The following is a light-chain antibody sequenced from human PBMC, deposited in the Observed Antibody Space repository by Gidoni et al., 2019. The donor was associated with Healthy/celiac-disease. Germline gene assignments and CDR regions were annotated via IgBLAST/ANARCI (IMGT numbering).Light chain of an antibody. CDR2: DAS. J-gene: IGKJ4*01. Sequence: DIQMPQSPSSLSASVGDRVTITCQASQDISNYLNWYQQKPGKAPKLLIYDASNLETGVPSSFSGSGSGTDFTFTISSLQPEDIATYYCQQYDNLPLTFGGGTKVEIK. V-gene: IGKV1-33*01. CDR1: QDISNY. CDR3: QQYDNLPLT.